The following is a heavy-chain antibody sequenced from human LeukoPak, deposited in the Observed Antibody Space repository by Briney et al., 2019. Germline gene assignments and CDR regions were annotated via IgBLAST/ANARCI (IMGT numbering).Heavy chain of an antibody. CDR3: AKDHATVTTDYFDY. D-gene: IGHD4-17*01. CDR2: ISGSGGST. Sequence: GGSLRLPCAASGFTFSTYALSWVRQAPGKGLEWVSAISGSGGSTYYADSVKGRFTISRDNSKNTLYLQMNSLRAEDTAVYYCAKDHATVTTDYFDYWGQGTLVTVSS. CDR1: GFTFSTYA. V-gene: IGHV3-23*01. J-gene: IGHJ4*02.